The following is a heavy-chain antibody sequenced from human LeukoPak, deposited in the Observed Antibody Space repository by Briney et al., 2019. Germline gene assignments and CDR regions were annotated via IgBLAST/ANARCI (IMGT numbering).Heavy chain of an antibody. D-gene: IGHD1-26*01. CDR2: IYYSGST. Sequence: SETLSLTCTVSGGSISSSSYYWGWIRQPPGKGLEWIGSIYYSGSTYYNPSLKSRVTISVDTSKNQFSLKLSSVTAADTAAYYCARHLIVGATRGGDYWGQGTLVTVSS. V-gene: IGHV4-39*01. CDR1: GGSISSSSYY. J-gene: IGHJ4*02. CDR3: ARHLIVGATRGGDY.